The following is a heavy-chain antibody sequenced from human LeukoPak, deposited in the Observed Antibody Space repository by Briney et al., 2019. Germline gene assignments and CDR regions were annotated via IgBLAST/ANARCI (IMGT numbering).Heavy chain of an antibody. CDR1: GFTFSTYD. CDR2: ISAAGDT. CDR3: ARGAVAVVGKGPLDY. V-gene: IGHV3-13*01. D-gene: IGHD2-2*01. Sequence: GGSLRLSCLSSGFTFSTYDMHWVRQATGKGLEWVSTISAAGDTYYPDSVKGRFTISRENAKNSLYLQMNSLRAGDTAVYFCARGAVAVVGKGPLDYWGQGTLVTVSS. J-gene: IGHJ4*02.